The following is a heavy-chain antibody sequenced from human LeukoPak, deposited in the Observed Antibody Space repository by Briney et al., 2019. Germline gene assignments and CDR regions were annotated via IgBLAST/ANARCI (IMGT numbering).Heavy chain of an antibody. CDR3: ASNYMEDVLTFDY. Sequence: PGGSLRLSCVASGFTFSSFSMNWVRQAPGKGLEWVSYISSSSSTIYYADSVKGRFTISRDNAKNSLYLQMNSLRDEDTAVYYCASNYMEDVLTFDYWGQGTLVTVSS. D-gene: IGHD3-10*02. CDR2: ISSSSSTI. J-gene: IGHJ4*02. CDR1: GFTFSSFS. V-gene: IGHV3-48*02.